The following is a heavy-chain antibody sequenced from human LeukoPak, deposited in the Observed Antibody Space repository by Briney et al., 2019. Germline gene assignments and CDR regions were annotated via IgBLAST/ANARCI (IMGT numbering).Heavy chain of an antibody. V-gene: IGHV1-46*01. Sequence: ASEKVSCKASGYTFTSYYMHWVRQAPGQGLEWMGIINSSGSSTSYAQKFQGRVTMTRDTSTSTVYMELSSLRFEDTAVYYCARGYSYGSDYYYGMDVWGQGTTVTVSS. CDR2: INSSGSST. CDR3: ARGYSYGSDYYYGMDV. CDR1: GYTFTSYY. J-gene: IGHJ6*02. D-gene: IGHD5-18*01.